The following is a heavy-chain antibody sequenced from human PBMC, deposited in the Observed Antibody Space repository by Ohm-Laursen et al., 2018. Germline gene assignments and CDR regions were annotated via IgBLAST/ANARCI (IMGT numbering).Heavy chain of an antibody. J-gene: IGHJ4*02. CDR2: INRDSGGP. CDR1: GYTFSDYD. V-gene: IGHV1-2*02. Sequence: ATVKISCNASGYTFSDYDIHWVRQAPGQGLEWVGWINRDSGGPNYAQSFQGRVTMTTDTSINTAYIQLSRLTSDDTAVYYCARDPFDYWGQGTLVTVSS. CDR3: ARDPFDY.